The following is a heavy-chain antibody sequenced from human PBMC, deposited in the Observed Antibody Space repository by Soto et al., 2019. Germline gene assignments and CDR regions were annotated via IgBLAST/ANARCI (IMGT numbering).Heavy chain of an antibody. CDR2: IYYSGDT. J-gene: IGHJ6*02. CDR3: AREWSGGRRDGNPDKYYGMDV. Sequence: PSETLSLTCTVYGCSISSGSFYWTWIRQHPGKGLEFIGYIYYSGDTYYNPSLRSRVIISLDTSKNQFSLRLNSVTAADTAVYYCAREWSGGRRDGNPDKYYGMDVWGQGTKVTVSS. CDR1: GCSISSGSFY. D-gene: IGHD2-15*01. V-gene: IGHV4-31*03.